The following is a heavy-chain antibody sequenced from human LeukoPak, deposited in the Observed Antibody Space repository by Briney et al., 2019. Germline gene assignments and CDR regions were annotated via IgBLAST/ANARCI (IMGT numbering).Heavy chain of an antibody. Sequence: SSETLSLTCAVSGYSISSGYYWGWIRQPPGKGLEWIGSIYHGGSTYYNPSLKSRVTISVDKSKNQFSLKLSSVTAADTAVYYCARHRGGYIAALAEYWGQGTLVTVSS. CDR2: IYHGGST. CDR1: GYSISSGYY. V-gene: IGHV4-38-2*01. CDR3: ARHRGGYIAALAEY. J-gene: IGHJ4*02. D-gene: IGHD6-6*01.